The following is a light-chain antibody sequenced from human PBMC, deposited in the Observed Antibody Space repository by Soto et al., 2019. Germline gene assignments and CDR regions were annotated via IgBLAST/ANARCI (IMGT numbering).Light chain of an antibody. CDR2: GAS. Sequence: EIVLTQSPGTLSLSPGERATLSCRASQSVTSSYLAWYQQKPGQAPRLLLYGASSRATGIPDRFSGSGSGSAFPLTISRLEPEDFAVYYWEQYDSSPRTFGQGTKVEIE. CDR1: QSVTSSY. CDR3: EQYDSSPRT. V-gene: IGKV3-20*01. J-gene: IGKJ1*01.